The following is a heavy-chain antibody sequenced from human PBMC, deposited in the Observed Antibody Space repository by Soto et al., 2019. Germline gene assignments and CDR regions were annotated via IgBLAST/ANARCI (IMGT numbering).Heavy chain of an antibody. J-gene: IGHJ1*01. CDR3: AAITMVRGVAFQH. CDR2: INAGNGNT. V-gene: IGHV1-3*01. CDR1: GYTFTSYA. D-gene: IGHD3-10*01. Sequence: ASVKVSCKASGYTFTSYAMHWVRQAPGQRLEWMGWINAGNGNTKYSQKFQGRVTITRDMSTSTAYMELSSLRSEDTAVYYCAAITMVRGVAFQHWGQGTLVTVSS.